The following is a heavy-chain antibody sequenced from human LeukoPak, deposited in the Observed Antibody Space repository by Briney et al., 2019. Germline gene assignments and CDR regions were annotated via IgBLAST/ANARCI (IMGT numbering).Heavy chain of an antibody. CDR3: ARDQGLTAPPPYGLDV. V-gene: IGHV1-69*04. CDR2: IIPVLNIT. CDR1: GGTFSSSA. Sequence: SVKVSCKTSGGTFSSSAITWVRQAPGQGLEWMGRIIPVLNITTYAQKFQGRVTITADTSTSTVYMELSSLRSEETAVYYCARDQGLTAPPPYGLDVWGQGTTVIVSS. D-gene: IGHD5-18*01. J-gene: IGHJ6*02.